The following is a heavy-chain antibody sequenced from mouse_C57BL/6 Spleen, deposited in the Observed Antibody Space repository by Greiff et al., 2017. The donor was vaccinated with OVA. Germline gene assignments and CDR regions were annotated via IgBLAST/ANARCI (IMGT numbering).Heavy chain of an antibody. J-gene: IGHJ3*01. CDR3: ARRGVYDYAWFAY. Sequence: QVQLKQPGAELVKPGASVKLSCKASGYTFTSYWMHWVKQRPGQGLEWIGMIHPNSGSTNYNEKFKSKATLTVDKSSSTAYMQLSSLTSEDSAVYYCARRGVYDYAWFAYWGQGTLVTVSA. V-gene: IGHV1-64*01. D-gene: IGHD2-4*01. CDR2: IHPNSGST. CDR1: GYTFTSYW.